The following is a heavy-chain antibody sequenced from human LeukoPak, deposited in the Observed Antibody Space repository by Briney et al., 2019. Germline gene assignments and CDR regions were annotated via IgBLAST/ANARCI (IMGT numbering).Heavy chain of an antibody. CDR2: MNPNSGNT. CDR1: GYTFTSYD. CDR3: ARSPPSYGDYARWAFDI. V-gene: IGHV1-8*01. D-gene: IGHD4-17*01. J-gene: IGHJ3*02. Sequence: GGSLRLSCAASGYTFTSYDINWVRQATGQGLEWMGWMNPNSGNTGYAQKFQGRVTMTRNTSISTAYMELSSLRSEDTAVYYCARSPPSYGDYARWAFDIWGQGTMVTVSS.